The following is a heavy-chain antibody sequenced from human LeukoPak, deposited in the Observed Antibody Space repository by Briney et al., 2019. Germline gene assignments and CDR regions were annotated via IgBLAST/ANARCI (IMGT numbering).Heavy chain of an antibody. D-gene: IGHD2-15*01. Sequence: SQTLSLTCAISGDSVSSNSAAWNWIRQSPSRGLEWLGRTYYRSKWYNDYAVSVKSRITINPDTSKNQFSLQLNSVTPEDTAVYYCARGRGGYYSGGSCYSFDPWGQGTLVTVSS. V-gene: IGHV6-1*01. CDR1: GDSVSSNSAA. CDR3: ARGRGGYYSGGSCYSFDP. CDR2: TYYRSKWYN. J-gene: IGHJ5*02.